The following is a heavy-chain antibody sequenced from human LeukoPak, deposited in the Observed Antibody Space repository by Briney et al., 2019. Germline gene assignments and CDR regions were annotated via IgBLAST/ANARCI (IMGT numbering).Heavy chain of an antibody. CDR2: IYYSGST. CDR1: GGSISSSSYY. Sequence: SETLSLTCTVSGGSISSSSYYWGWIRQPPGKGLEWIGSIYYSGSTYYNPSLKSRVTISVDTSKNQFSLKLSSVTAADTAVYYCARADSGSYPGGYYFDYWGQGTLVTVSS. V-gene: IGHV4-39*07. CDR3: ARADSGSYPGGYYFDY. J-gene: IGHJ4*02. D-gene: IGHD1-26*01.